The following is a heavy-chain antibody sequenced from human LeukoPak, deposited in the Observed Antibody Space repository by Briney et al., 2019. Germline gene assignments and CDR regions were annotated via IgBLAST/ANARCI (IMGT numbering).Heavy chain of an antibody. CDR2: ISGYNGNT. D-gene: IGHD4/OR15-4a*01. J-gene: IGHJ4*02. CDR3: ARQVDKTMALPDF. Sequence: GASVKVSCKASTYIFFTHGITWVRQAPGQGLEWMGWISGYNGNTNYAQKLQDRVTMTLDTSTNTAYLELRSLRSDDTAVYYCARQVDKTMALPDFWGRGTLVTVSS. V-gene: IGHV1-18*04. CDR1: TYIFFTHG.